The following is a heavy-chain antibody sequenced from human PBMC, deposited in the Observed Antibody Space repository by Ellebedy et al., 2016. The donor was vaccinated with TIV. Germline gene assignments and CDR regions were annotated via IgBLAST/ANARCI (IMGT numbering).Heavy chain of an antibody. CDR1: GFTFSSYG. CDR2: IWYDGSNK. V-gene: IGHV3-33*08. Sequence: PGGSLRLSCAASGFTFSSYGMHWVRQAPGQGLEWVAVIWYDGSNKYYADSVKGRFTISRDNSKNTLYLQMNSLRAEDTAVYYCARNLGSGGWYGGTDYWGQGTLVTVSS. D-gene: IGHD6-19*01. CDR3: ARNLGSGGWYGGTDY. J-gene: IGHJ4*02.